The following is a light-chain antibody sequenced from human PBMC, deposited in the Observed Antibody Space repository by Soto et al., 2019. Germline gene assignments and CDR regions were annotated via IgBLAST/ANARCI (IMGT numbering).Light chain of an antibody. J-gene: IGKJ4*01. CDR2: ATS. V-gene: IGKV1D-12*01. CDR3: QQTDDFPLT. CDR1: QGIYSR. Sequence: DIQMTQSPSSLSASVGDTVTITCRASQGIYSRLAWYQQKPGKAPELLIYATSTLQNGVPSRFSGSGFGTGFTLSISSLQPEDSASYFCQQTDDFPLTFGGGTKVDI.